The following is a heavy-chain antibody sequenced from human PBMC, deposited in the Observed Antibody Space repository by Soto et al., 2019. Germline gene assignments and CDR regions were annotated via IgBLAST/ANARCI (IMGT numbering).Heavy chain of an antibody. CDR3: ARGIGSWPIQH. V-gene: IGHV4-34*01. D-gene: IGHD2-15*01. CDR1: GGSFSGYY. CDR2: INHSGST. J-gene: IGHJ1*01. Sequence: QVQLQQWGAGLLKPSETLSLTCAVYGGSFSGYYWSWIRQPPGKGLEWIGEINHSGSTNYNPSLKSRVTISVDTSKNQFSLKLSSVTAADTAVYYCARGIGSWPIQHWGQGTLVTVSS.